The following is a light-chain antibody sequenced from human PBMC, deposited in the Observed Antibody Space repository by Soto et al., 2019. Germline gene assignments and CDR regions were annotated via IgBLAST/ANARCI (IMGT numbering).Light chain of an antibody. CDR3: ISYTNTNTFV. CDR2: DLT. V-gene: IGLV2-14*03. Sequence: QSALTQPASVSGSPGQSITISCTGTSSDVGGYNFVSWYQHHPAKAPKLMIYDLTYRPSGVSNRFSGSKSGNTAYLTISGLRAEDEADYYCISYTNTNTFVFGTGTKLTVL. CDR1: SSDVGGYNF. J-gene: IGLJ1*01.